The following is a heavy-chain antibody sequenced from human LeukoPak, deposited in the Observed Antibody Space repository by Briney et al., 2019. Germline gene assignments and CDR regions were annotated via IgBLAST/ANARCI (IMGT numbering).Heavy chain of an antibody. CDR1: GYTFTSYA. CDR3: AGSGARDCSSTSCPARYYYYGMDV. J-gene: IGHJ6*02. V-gene: IGHV1-3*01. Sequence: ASVKVSCKASGYTFTSYAMHWVRQAPGQRLEWMGWINAGNGNTKYSQKFQGRVTITRDTSASTAYMELSSLRSEDTAVYYCAGSGARDCSSTSCPARYYYYGMDVWGRGTTVTVSS. CDR2: INAGNGNT. D-gene: IGHD2-2*01.